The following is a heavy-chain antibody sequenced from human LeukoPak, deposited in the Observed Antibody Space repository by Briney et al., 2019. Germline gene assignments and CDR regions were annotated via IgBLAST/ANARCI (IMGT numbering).Heavy chain of an antibody. Sequence: GGSLRLSCAASGFTFSSYAMSWVRQAPRKGLEWVSIIYSGGSTFYADSVKGRFTISRDNSKNTLYLQMNSLRAEDTAVYYCARGGSYLSAFDIWGQGTMVTVSS. CDR2: IYSGGST. D-gene: IGHD1-26*01. V-gene: IGHV3-53*01. J-gene: IGHJ3*02. CDR3: ARGGSYLSAFDI. CDR1: GFTFSSYA.